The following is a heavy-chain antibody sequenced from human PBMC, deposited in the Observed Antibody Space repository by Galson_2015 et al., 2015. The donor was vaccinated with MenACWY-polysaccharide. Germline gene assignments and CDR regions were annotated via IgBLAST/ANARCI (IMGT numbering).Heavy chain of an antibody. J-gene: IGHJ1*01. CDR3: VKEADVAVAGYAESFQH. CDR2: ISGSGGST. Sequence: SLRLSCAASGFPFNIYAMSWVRQAPGKGLEWVSAISGSGGSTYYADSVKGRFTISRDNSKNTLYLQMNSLRAEDTAVYYCVKEADVAVAGYAESFQHWGQGTLVTVSS. V-gene: IGHV3-23*01. D-gene: IGHD6-19*01. CDR1: GFPFNIYA.